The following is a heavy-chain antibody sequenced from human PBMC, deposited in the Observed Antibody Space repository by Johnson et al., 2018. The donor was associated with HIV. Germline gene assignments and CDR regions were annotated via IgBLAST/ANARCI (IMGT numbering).Heavy chain of an antibody. D-gene: IGHD4-11*01. CDR2: IYSGGST. CDR1: GFTVSTNY. CDR3: ANLGDYRGINGFDI. Sequence: VQLVETGGGLNQPGGSLRLSCEASGFTVSTNYMSWVRQAPGKGLEWVSVIYSGGSTYYADSVKGRFTISRDNSKNTLYLQINSLRAEDTAVYYCANLGDYRGINGFDIWGQGTMVTVSS. V-gene: IGHV3-53*05. J-gene: IGHJ3*02.